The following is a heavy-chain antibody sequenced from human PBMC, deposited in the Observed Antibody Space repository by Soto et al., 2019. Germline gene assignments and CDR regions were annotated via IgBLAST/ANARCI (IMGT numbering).Heavy chain of an antibody. CDR3: ATTTPTFDY. CDR1: GFTFTNYA. J-gene: IGHJ4*02. V-gene: IGHV3-23*01. CDR2: ISGSGGTT. Sequence: GGSLRLSCAASGFTFTNYAMNWVRQAPGKGLQWVSSISGSGGTTHYADSVRGRFTISRDNSKNTLYLQMNSLRAEDTAVYYCATTTPTFDYWGQGTLVTVSS. D-gene: IGHD2-15*01.